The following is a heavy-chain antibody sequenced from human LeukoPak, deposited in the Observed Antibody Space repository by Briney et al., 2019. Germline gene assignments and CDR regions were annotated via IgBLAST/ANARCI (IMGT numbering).Heavy chain of an antibody. Sequence: PSETLSLTCAVYGGSFSGYYWSWRRQPPGKGLEWIGEINHSGSTNYNPSLKSRVTISVDTSKNQFSLKLSSVTAADTAVYYCATKLSTDPHYFDYWGQGILVTVSS. V-gene: IGHV4-34*01. CDR3: ATKLSTDPHYFDY. CDR2: INHSGST. J-gene: IGHJ4*02. D-gene: IGHD5/OR15-5a*01. CDR1: GGSFSGYY.